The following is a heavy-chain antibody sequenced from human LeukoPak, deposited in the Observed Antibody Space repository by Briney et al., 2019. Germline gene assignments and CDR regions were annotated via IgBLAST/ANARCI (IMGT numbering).Heavy chain of an antibody. CDR3: ARDREPGSRMDV. D-gene: IGHD3-10*01. J-gene: IGHJ6*04. Sequence: GRSLRLSCAASGFTFSSYAMHWVRQAPGKGLEWVAVISYDGSNKYYADSVKGRFTISRDNSKNTLYLQMNSLRAEDTAVYYCARDREPGSRMDVWGKGTTVTVSS. V-gene: IGHV3-30-3*01. CDR1: GFTFSSYA. CDR2: ISYDGSNK.